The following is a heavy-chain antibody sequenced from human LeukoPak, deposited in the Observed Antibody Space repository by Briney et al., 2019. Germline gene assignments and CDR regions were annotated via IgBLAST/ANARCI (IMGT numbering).Heavy chain of an antibody. CDR3: ARYCGGDCYRFDP. V-gene: IGHV4-30-4*01. J-gene: IGHJ5*02. D-gene: IGHD2-21*02. CDR1: GGSISSGDYY. CDR2: IHYSGST. Sequence: SQTLSLTYTVSGGSISSGDYYWSWLRQPPGKGQEWIGYIHYSGSTYYNPSLKSRVSISVDMSKYQFSLKLSSVTAADTALYYCARYCGGDCYRFDPWGQGTLVTVSS.